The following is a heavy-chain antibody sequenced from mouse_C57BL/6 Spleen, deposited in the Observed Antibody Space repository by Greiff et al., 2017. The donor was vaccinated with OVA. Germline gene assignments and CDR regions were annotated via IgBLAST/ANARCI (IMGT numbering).Heavy chain of an antibody. CDR1: GYTFTSYW. CDR3: TRGRAYYSNYPFAY. Sequence: VQLQQSGTVLARPGASVKMSCKTSGYTFTSYWMHWVKQRPGQGLEWIGAIYPGNSDTSYNQKFKGKAKLTADTSASTAYMELSSLTNEDSAVYYCTRGRAYYSNYPFAYWGQGTLVTVSA. D-gene: IGHD2-5*01. CDR2: IYPGNSDT. V-gene: IGHV1-5*01. J-gene: IGHJ3*01.